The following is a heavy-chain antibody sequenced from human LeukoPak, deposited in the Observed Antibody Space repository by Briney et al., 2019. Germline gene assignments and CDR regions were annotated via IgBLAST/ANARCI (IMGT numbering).Heavy chain of an antibody. J-gene: IGHJ6*02. CDR3: AKDPIAVAGNNYYRMDV. CDR1: GFTFSNYG. D-gene: IGHD6-19*01. Sequence: PGGSLRLSCAASGFTFSNYGMYWVRRAPGRGLEWVAVISSDGSNKYYGDSVKGRFTISRDNSKDTLYLQMNSLRAEDTAGFYCAKDPIAVAGNNYYRMDVWRQGNTVTVSS. V-gene: IGHV3-30*18. CDR2: ISSDGSNK.